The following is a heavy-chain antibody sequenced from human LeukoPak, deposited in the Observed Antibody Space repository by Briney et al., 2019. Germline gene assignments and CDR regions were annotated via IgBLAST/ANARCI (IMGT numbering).Heavy chain of an antibody. Sequence: SGTLSLTCAVFDFSISSDYYRGWIRQPPGKGLEWMGNIHFSGTAYYNPSLKSRVTISVDTSKNHFSLKLSSVTAADTAVYFCARDYGYSYGFGPWGQGTLVTVSS. D-gene: IGHD5-18*01. CDR1: DFSISSDYY. V-gene: IGHV4-38-2*02. CDR2: IHFSGTA. J-gene: IGHJ5*02. CDR3: ARDYGYSYGFGP.